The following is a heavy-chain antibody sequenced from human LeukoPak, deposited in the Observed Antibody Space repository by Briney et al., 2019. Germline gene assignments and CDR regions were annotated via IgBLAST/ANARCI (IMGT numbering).Heavy chain of an antibody. CDR2: VKSKAVGGTV. J-gene: IGHJ4*02. CDR3: TTGLGNYYDY. D-gene: IGHD3-10*01. CDR1: GFTFSRAW. V-gene: IGHV3-15*01. Sequence: PGGSLRLSCAASGFTFSRAWMHWVRQAPGKGLEWVGRVKSKAVGGTVDYAAPVRGRFAISRDDSIDTVYLQMNSLKTEDTALYYCTTGLGNYYDYWGQGTLVTVSS.